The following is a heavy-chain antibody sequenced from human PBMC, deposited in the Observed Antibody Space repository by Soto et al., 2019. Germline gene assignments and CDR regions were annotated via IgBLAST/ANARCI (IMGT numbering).Heavy chain of an antibody. J-gene: IGHJ6*02. CDR3: ASMIVDGYYYGMDV. CDR1: GGSISSGGYS. V-gene: IGHV4-30-2*01. CDR2: IYHSGST. Sequence: QLQLQESGSGLVKPSQTLSLTCAVSGGSISSGGYSWSWIRQPPGKGLEWIGYIYHSGSTYYNPSLKSRVTISVDRSKNQFSLKLSSVTDADTAVYYCASMIVDGYYYGMDVWGQGTTVTVSS. D-gene: IGHD3-22*01.